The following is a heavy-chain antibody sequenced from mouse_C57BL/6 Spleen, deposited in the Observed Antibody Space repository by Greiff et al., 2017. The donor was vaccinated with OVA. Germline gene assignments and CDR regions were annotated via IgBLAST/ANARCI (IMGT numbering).Heavy chain of an antibody. Sequence: EVMLVESGGGLVQPGGSMKLSCAASGFTFSDAWMDWVRQSPEKGLEWVDEIRNKANNHATYYAESVKGRFTISRDDSKSSVYLQMNSLRAEDTGIYYCTRVLRSYFDYWGQGTTLTVSS. CDR3: TRVLRSYFDY. J-gene: IGHJ2*01. D-gene: IGHD1-1*01. V-gene: IGHV6-6*01. CDR2: IRNKANNHAT. CDR1: GFTFSDAW.